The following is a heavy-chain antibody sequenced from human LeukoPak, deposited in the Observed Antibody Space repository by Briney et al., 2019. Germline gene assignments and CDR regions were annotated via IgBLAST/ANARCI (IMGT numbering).Heavy chain of an antibody. CDR1: GYSFTSHW. V-gene: IGHV5-51*01. CDR3: ARPPQYYYSSKKYYFDY. D-gene: IGHD3-10*01. J-gene: IGHJ4*02. Sequence: GESLKISCKGSGYSFTSHWIAWVRQVPGKGLEWMGIIYPDDSDTRYHPSFQGQATISADKSISTAYLQWSSLKASDTAIYYCARPPQYYYSSKKYYFDYWGQGTLVTVSP. CDR2: IYPDDSDT.